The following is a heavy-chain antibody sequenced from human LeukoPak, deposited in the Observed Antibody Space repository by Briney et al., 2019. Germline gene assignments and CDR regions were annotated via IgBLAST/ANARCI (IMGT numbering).Heavy chain of an antibody. D-gene: IGHD6-6*01. CDR3: ARGRGIAARHFDY. CDR1: GGSISSGDYS. CDR2: IYYSGST. Sequence: SETLSLTCTVSGGSISSGDYSWSWIRQPPGKGLEWIGYIYYSGSTYYNPSLKSRVTISVDTSKNQFSLKLSSVTAADTAVYYCARGRGIAARHFDYWGQGTLVTVSS. V-gene: IGHV4-30-4*01. J-gene: IGHJ4*02.